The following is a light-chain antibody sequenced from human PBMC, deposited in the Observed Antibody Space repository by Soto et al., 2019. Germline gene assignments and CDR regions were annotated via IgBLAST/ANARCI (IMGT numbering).Light chain of an antibody. CDR3: CSYAGSSTHVV. CDR2: EGS. CDR1: SSDVGSYNL. J-gene: IGLJ2*01. V-gene: IGLV2-23*01. Sequence: QSVLTQPASVSGSPGQSITISCTGTSSDVGSYNLVSWYQQHPGKAPKLMIYEGSKGPSGVSNRFSGSKSGNTASLTISGLQAEDEADYYCCSYAGSSTHVVFSGGTKLTVL.